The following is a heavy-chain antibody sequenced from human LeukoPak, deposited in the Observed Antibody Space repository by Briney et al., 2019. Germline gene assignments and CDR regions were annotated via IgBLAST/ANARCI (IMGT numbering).Heavy chain of an antibody. V-gene: IGHV4-39*01. D-gene: IGHD2-8*01. CDR2: IYYTGGT. J-gene: IGHJ4*02. CDR1: GGSITSSSYY. CDR3: ARQGCTNGVCYVADY. Sequence: SETLSLTCSVSGGSITSSSYYWGWIRQPPEKGLEWIGSIYYTGGTYYSPSLKSRVTMSVDTSNNQFSLKLSSVTAADTAVYYCARQGCTNGVCYVADYWGQGTLVTVSS.